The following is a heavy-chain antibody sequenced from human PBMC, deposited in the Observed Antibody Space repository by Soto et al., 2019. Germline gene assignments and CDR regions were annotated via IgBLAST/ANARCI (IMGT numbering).Heavy chain of an antibody. D-gene: IGHD2-21*02. CDR3: ARDGMTTGDA. CDR2: VFSSVSA. CDR1: GVSVRSYT. Sequence: SETLSLTCIVSGVSVRSYTWSWVRQPANKGLEWIGRVFSSVSATYNPSLKSRVSISMDTPENRISLKLDSVTAADAGVYFYARDGMTTGDAWGPGTLVTVSS. V-gene: IGHV4-4*07. J-gene: IGHJ4*02.